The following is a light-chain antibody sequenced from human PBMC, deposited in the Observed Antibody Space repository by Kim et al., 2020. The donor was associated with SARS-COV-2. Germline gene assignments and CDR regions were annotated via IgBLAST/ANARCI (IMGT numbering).Light chain of an antibody. CDR2: GKN. J-gene: IGLJ2*01. V-gene: IGLV3-19*01. Sequence: VSVEQTVRITVQGDSLRSYYASWYQQKPGQTPVLVIYGKNNRPSGIPDRFSGSSSGNTASLTITGAQAEDEADYYCNPRDSSGPVVFGGGTQLTVL. CDR3: NPRDSSGPVV. CDR1: SLRSYY.